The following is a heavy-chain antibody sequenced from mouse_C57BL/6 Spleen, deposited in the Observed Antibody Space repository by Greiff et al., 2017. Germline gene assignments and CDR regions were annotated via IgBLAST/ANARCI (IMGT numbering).Heavy chain of an antibody. CDR1: GFTFSDYG. Sequence: EVKLMESGGGLVKPGGSLKLSCAASGFTFSDYGMYWVRQAPEKGLEWVAYISSGSSTIYYADTVKCRFTISRDNAKNTLFLRMTSLRSEYTAMYYCAREHYNNSFAYWGQGTTLTVSS. CDR2: ISSGSSTI. D-gene: IGHD2-12*01. CDR3: AREHYNNSFAY. V-gene: IGHV5-17*01. J-gene: IGHJ2*01.